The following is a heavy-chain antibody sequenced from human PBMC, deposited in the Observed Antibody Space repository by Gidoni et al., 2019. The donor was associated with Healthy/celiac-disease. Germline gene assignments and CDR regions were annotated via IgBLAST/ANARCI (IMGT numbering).Heavy chain of an antibody. D-gene: IGHD3-10*01. CDR2: ISSSSSTI. V-gene: IGHV3-48*01. CDR3: ARDAGAAFDI. CDR1: GFTFSSYS. J-gene: IGHJ3*02. Sequence: EVQLVESGGGLVQPGGSLRLSCAASGFTFSSYSMNWVRQAPGKGLEWVSYISSSSSTIYYADSVKGRFTISRDNAKNSLYLQMNSLRAEDTAVYYCARDAGAAFDIWGQGTMVTVSS.